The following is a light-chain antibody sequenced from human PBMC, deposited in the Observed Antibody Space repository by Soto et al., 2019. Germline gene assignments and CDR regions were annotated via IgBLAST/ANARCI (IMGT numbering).Light chain of an antibody. CDR2: AAS. CDR1: QAISNY. J-gene: IGKJ4*01. V-gene: IGKV1-33*01. CDR3: QQYDNLRT. Sequence: DIQMTQSPSSLSASVGDRVTITCQASQAISNYLNWYQQKPGKAPKLLIYAASNLETGVPSRFSGSGSGTDFTFTISSLQPEDIATDYCQQYDNLRTFGGGTKVEIK.